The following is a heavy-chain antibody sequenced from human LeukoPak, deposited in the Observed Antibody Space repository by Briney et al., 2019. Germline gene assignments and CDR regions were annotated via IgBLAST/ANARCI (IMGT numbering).Heavy chain of an antibody. Sequence: SETLSLTCTVSGGSLSSYYWSWIRQPPGKGLEWIGYIYYSGSTNYNPSLKSRVTISVDTSKNQFSLKLSSVTAADTAVYYCARGLGPLDYWGQGTLVTVSS. J-gene: IGHJ4*02. CDR3: ARGLGPLDY. CDR2: IYYSGST. CDR1: GGSLSSYY. D-gene: IGHD2-15*01. V-gene: IGHV4-59*01.